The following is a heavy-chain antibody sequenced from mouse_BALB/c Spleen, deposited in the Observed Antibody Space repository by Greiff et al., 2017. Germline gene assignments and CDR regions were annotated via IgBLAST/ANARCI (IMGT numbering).Heavy chain of an antibody. CDR1: GFNFKDYY. CDR2: IDPENGDT. J-gene: IGHJ2*01. V-gene: IGHV14-4*02. D-gene: IGHD1-1*02. Sequence: VQLQQSGAELVRSGASVKLSCTASGFNFKDYYMHWVKQRPEQGLEWIGWIDPENGDTEYAPKFQGKATMTADTTSNTAYLQLSSLTSEDTAVYYCNVDGGSFDYWGQGTTVTVSS. CDR3: NVDGGSFDY.